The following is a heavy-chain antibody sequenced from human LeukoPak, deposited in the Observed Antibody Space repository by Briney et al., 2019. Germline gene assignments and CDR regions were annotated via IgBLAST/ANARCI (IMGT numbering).Heavy chain of an antibody. J-gene: IGHJ5*02. V-gene: IGHV1-8*01. CDR3: ARGVFDYGFWSGYINWFDP. CDR1: GYTFTSYD. CDR2: MNPNSGNT. Sequence: ASVKVSCKASGYTFTSYDINWVRQATGQGLEWMGWMNPNSGNTGYAQKFQGRVTMTRNTSISTAYMELSSLRSEDTAVYYCARGVFDYGFWSGYINWFDPWGQGTLVTVSS. D-gene: IGHD3-3*01.